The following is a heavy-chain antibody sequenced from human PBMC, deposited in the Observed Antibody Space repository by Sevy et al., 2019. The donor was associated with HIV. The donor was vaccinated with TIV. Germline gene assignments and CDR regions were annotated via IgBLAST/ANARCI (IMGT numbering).Heavy chain of an antibody. CDR2: ISSSGSTI. CDR3: ARDDVRYYYGSGSYSDGMDV. CDR1: GFTFSDYY. J-gene: IGHJ6*02. Sequence: GGSLRLSCAASGFTFSDYYMSWIRQAPGKGLEWVSYISSSGSTIYYADSVKGGFTISMDNAKNSLYLQMNSLRAEDTAVYYCARDDVRYYYGSGSYSDGMDVWGQRTTVTVSS. D-gene: IGHD3-10*01. V-gene: IGHV3-11*01.